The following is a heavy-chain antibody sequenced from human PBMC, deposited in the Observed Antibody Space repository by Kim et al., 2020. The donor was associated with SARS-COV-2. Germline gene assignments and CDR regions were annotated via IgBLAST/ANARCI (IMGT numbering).Heavy chain of an antibody. D-gene: IGHD4-4*01. J-gene: IGHJ4*02. V-gene: IGHV3-7*01. CDR2: IKRDGSER. Sequence: GGSLRLSCVESGITSSSYWLTWVRQAPGKGLEWVANIKRDGSERYYGDSVKGRFTISRDNAKSSVVLQRNSLRSEDTAVYYCGITGIWGQGTLVTV. CDR3: GITGI. CDR1: GITSSSYW.